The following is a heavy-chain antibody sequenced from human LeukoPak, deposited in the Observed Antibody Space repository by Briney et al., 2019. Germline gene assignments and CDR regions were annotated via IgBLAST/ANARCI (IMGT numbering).Heavy chain of an antibody. CDR1: GGSISSSSYY. D-gene: IGHD2-2*01. V-gene: IGHV4-61*05. Sequence: SETLSLTCTVSGGSISSSSYYWGWIRQPPGKGLEWIGYIYYSGSTNYNPSLKSRVTISVDTSKNQFSLKLSSVTAADTAVYYCARGPYIVVVPSTPYYYYMDVWGKGTTVTVSS. CDR3: ARGPYIVVVPSTPYYYYMDV. J-gene: IGHJ6*03. CDR2: IYYSGST.